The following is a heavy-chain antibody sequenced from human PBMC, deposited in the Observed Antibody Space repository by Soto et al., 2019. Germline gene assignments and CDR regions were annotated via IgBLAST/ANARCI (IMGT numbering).Heavy chain of an antibody. CDR3: ATHLGEFFPLEY. D-gene: IGHD3-16*01. CDR1: GFTFNNAW. Sequence: EVQLVESGGGLVKPGESLTLSCAASGFTFNNAWMSWVRQAPGKGLEWVGRIKSKTDGGTTDYAAPVKGRFSISRDDSKSTLYLQMNSLKAEDTAVYFCATHLGEFFPLEYWGQGTLVTVSS. CDR2: IKSKTDGGTT. V-gene: IGHV3-15*01. J-gene: IGHJ4*02.